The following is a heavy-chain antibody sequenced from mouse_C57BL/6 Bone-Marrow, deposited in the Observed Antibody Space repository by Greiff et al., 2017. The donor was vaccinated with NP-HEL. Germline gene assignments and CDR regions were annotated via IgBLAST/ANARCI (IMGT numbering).Heavy chain of an antibody. J-gene: IGHJ4*01. CDR2: SRNKANDYTT. Sequence: EVKVVESGGGLVQSGRSLRLSCATSGFTFSDFYMEWVRQAPGKGLEWIAASRNKANDYTTEYSASVKGRFIVSRDTSQSILYLQMNALRAEDTAIYYCARDVTTVGGGYYAMDYWGQGTSVTVSS. CDR3: ARDVTTVGGGYYAMDY. D-gene: IGHD1-1*01. V-gene: IGHV7-1*01. CDR1: GFTFSDFY.